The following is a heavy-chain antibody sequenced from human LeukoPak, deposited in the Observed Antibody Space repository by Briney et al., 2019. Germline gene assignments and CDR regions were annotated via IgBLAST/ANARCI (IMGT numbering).Heavy chain of an antibody. CDR3: ARPLSHSSGWYRSDFDY. V-gene: IGHV3-21*01. CDR1: GFTFSSYS. D-gene: IGHD6-19*01. J-gene: IGHJ4*02. CDR2: ISSSSSYI. Sequence: PGGSLRLSCAASGFTFSSYSMNWVRQAPGKGLEWVSSISSSSSYIYYADSVKGRFTISRDNAKNSLYLQMNSLRAEDTAVYYCARPLSHSSGWYRSDFDYWGQGTLVTVSS.